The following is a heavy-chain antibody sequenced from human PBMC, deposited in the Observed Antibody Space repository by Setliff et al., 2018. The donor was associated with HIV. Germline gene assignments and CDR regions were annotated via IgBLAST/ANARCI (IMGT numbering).Heavy chain of an antibody. Sequence: ASVNVSCQVSGFTLREVSMHWVRQAPAKGIEWMGYFDPEDVEKVYALKFQGRVTMTEDTSTDTAYMELSGLRSEDTAVYYCAIDMVGGWLRPMPDFWGQGALVTVSS. CDR3: AIDMVGGWLRPMPDF. J-gene: IGHJ4*02. CDR1: GFTLREVS. D-gene: IGHD2-2*01. V-gene: IGHV1-24*01. CDR2: FDPEDVEK.